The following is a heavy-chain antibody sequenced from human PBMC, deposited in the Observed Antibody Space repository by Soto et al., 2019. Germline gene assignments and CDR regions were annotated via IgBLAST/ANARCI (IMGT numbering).Heavy chain of an antibody. D-gene: IGHD6-19*01. J-gene: IGHJ4*02. CDR3: ARRTSGWYLDY. Sequence: EVQLLESGGGLVQPGGSLRLSCAASGFTFSSYAMSWVRQAPGKGLEWVSVISGSGGSTYYADSVKGRFTISRDNSKNTLYLQMDSLRAEDTAVYYCARRTSGWYLDYWGQGTLVTVSS. V-gene: IGHV3-23*01. CDR1: GFTFSSYA. CDR2: ISGSGGST.